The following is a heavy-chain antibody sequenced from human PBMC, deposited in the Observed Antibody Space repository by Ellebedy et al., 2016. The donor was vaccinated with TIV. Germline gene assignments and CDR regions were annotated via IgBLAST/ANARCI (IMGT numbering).Heavy chain of an antibody. V-gene: IGHV1-18*01. CDR1: GYTFTSYG. D-gene: IGHD2-2*01. Sequence: AASVKVSCKASGYTFTSYGISWVRQAPGQGLEWMGWISAYNGNTNYAQKLQGRVTMTTDTSTSTAYMELRSLRSDDTAVYYCAGGSRGYCSSTSCLTDYWGQGTLVTVSS. J-gene: IGHJ4*02. CDR3: AGGSRGYCSSTSCLTDY. CDR2: ISAYNGNT.